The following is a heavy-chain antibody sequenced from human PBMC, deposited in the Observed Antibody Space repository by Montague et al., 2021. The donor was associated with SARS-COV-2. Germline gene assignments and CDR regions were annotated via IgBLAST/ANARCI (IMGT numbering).Heavy chain of an antibody. CDR1: DFSISSGYY. Sequence: SETLSLTCSVSDFSISSGYYWGWIRQTPGKGLEWIGSRYQNGATYYSPSLKRPVTILLDTSKNQFSLSLTSVTAADTAVYYCARSGVGIFDFSYFDSWGQGSLVIVSS. V-gene: IGHV4-38-2*02. CDR2: RYQNGAT. CDR3: ARSGVGIFDFSYFDS. J-gene: IGHJ4*02. D-gene: IGHD3-3*01.